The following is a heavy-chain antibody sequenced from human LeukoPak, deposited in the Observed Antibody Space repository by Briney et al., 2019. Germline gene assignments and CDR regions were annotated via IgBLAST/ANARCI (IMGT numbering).Heavy chain of an antibody. Sequence: SETLSLTCTVSGGSISSYYWSWIRQPPGKGLEWIGYIYHSGSTYYNPSLKSRVTISVDRSKNQFSLKLSSVTAADTAVYYCARDGEVVTPSYFDYWGQGTLVTVSS. CDR2: IYHSGST. J-gene: IGHJ4*02. D-gene: IGHD4-23*01. V-gene: IGHV4-59*12. CDR1: GGSISSYY. CDR3: ARDGEVVTPSYFDY.